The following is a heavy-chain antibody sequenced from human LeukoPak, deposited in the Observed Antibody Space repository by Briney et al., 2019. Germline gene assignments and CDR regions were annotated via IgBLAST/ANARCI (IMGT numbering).Heavy chain of an antibody. CDR1: GFTFSSYS. Sequence: GGSLRLSCAASGFTFSSYSMNWVRQAPGKGLEWVSSISSSSSYIYYADSVKGRFTISRDNAKNSLYLQMNSLRAEDTAVYYCAREPYYDFWSGYFGTQTYYYYGMDVWGQGTTVTVSS. V-gene: IGHV3-21*01. D-gene: IGHD3-3*01. CDR3: AREPYYDFWSGYFGTQTYYYYGMDV. CDR2: ISSSSSYI. J-gene: IGHJ6*02.